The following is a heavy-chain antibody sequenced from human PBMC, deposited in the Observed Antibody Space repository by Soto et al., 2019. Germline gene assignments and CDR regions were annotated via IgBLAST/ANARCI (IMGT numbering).Heavy chain of an antibody. CDR1: GGSISSSSYY. CDR3: ARQIYDSSGYYYAY. J-gene: IGHJ4*02. D-gene: IGHD3-22*01. Sequence: QLQLQESGPGLVKPSETLSLTCTVSGGSISSSSYYWGWIRQPPGQGLEWLGTIYSIGNTYYNPSLKSRVSISVDTFNSHLFLKLSSVNAPDMALYYCARQIYDSSGYYYAYWGQGPLVTVSS. V-gene: IGHV4-39*01. CDR2: IYSIGNT.